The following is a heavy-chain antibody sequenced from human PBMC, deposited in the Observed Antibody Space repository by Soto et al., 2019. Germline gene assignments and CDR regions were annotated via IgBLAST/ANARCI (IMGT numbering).Heavy chain of an antibody. J-gene: IGHJ4*02. CDR3: ARSGPLFDY. Sequence: SETLSLTCTVAGGSMTRSGYYWGWIRQPPGNELQYIGSVYNNGQTYYNPSLTSPVTISIDTSKNQFSLKLTSVTAADTAVYFCARSGPLFDYWGQGALVTVSS. V-gene: IGHV4-39*01. CDR2: VYNNGQT. D-gene: IGHD3-10*01. CDR1: GGSMTRSGYY.